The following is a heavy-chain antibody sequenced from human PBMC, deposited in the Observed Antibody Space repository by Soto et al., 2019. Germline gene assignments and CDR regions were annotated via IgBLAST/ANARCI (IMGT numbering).Heavy chain of an antibody. D-gene: IGHD5-12*01. CDR1: GFTFSSFV. J-gene: IGHJ4*02. CDR2: ASYDGSYK. V-gene: IGHV3-30*18. Sequence: QVQLVESGGGVVQPGRSLRLSCAASGFTFSSFVMHWVRQAPGKGLEWVAVASYDGSYKYYADSVKGRFTISRDNSKNTLYLQMNSLRAEDTAVYYCAKERSVVATTPDFDYWGQGTLVTVSS. CDR3: AKERSVVATTPDFDY.